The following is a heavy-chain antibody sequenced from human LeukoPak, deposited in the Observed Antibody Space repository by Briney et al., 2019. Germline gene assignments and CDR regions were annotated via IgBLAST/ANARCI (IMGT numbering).Heavy chain of an antibody. Sequence: GASVKVSCKASGGTFSSYAISWVRQAPGQGLEWMGRIIPILGIANYAQKFQGRVTITADKSTSTAYMALSRLRSEDTAVYYCATRTPDCSSTSCPSYWYFDLWGRGTLVTVSS. CDR3: ATRTPDCSSTSCPSYWYFDL. J-gene: IGHJ2*01. CDR1: GGTFSSYA. D-gene: IGHD2-2*01. CDR2: IIPILGIA. V-gene: IGHV1-69*04.